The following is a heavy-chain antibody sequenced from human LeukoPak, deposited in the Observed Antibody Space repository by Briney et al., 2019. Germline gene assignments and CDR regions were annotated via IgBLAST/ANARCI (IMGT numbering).Heavy chain of an antibody. CDR2: INHSGST. CDR1: GGSVSSGSYY. CDR3: ARCRRYGPYYYYYYGMDV. J-gene: IGHJ6*02. V-gene: IGHV4-39*07. D-gene: IGHD1-1*01. Sequence: SETLSLTCTVSGGSVSSGSYYWSWIRQPPGKGLEWIGEINHSGSTNYNPSLKSRVTISVDTSKNQFSLKLSSVTAADTAVYYCARCRRYGPYYYYYYGMDVWGQGTTVTVSS.